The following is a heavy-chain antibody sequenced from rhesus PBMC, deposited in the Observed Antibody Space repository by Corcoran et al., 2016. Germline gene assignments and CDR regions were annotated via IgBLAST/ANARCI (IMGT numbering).Heavy chain of an antibody. CDR2: IGGRSVRT. CDR1: GFSISSGYG. Sequence: QVQLQESGPGLVKPSETLSLTCAVSGFSISSGYGWNWIRQPPGKGLAWIGYIGGRSVRTYCKPALKRRGTISRGTSKNQFCLKLSSVTAADTAVYYCARGTSYYSGTSYSHPVDWGQGVLVTVSS. CDR3: ARGTSYYSGTSYSHPVD. J-gene: IGHJ4*01. D-gene: IGHD3-16*01. V-gene: IGHV4-127*01.